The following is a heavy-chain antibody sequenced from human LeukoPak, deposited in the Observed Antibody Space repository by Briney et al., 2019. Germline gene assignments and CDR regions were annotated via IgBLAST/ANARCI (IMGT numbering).Heavy chain of an antibody. D-gene: IGHD2-21*02. Sequence: GGSLRLSCAASGFTVSSNYMSWVRQAPGKGLEWVSAISGSGGSTYYADSVKGRFTISRDNSKNTLYLQMNSLRAEDTAVYYCAKSYSSRVTLPDAFDTWGQGTMVTVSS. J-gene: IGHJ3*02. CDR1: GFTVSSNY. CDR3: AKSYSSRVTLPDAFDT. V-gene: IGHV3-23*01. CDR2: ISGSGGST.